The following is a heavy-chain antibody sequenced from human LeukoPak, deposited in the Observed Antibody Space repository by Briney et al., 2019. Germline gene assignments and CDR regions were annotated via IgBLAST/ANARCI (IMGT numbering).Heavy chain of an antibody. CDR2: IYVDGRTT. V-gene: IGHV3-74*01. Sequence: GRSLRLSCVASGFTFSNYWMHWVRHPPGKGLVWVSRIYVDGRTTNYADSVKGRFTISRDNAKNTVYLEMNSLSVEDTATYYCIRDFRSADLWGQGTLVTV. CDR1: GFTFSNYW. J-gene: IGHJ5*02. CDR3: IRDFRSADL.